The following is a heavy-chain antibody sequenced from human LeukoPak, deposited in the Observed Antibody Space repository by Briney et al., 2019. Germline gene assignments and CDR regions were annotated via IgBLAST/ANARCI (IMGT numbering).Heavy chain of an antibody. D-gene: IGHD6-13*01. CDR1: GFTFDDYA. V-gene: IGHV3-9*01. Sequence: PGGSLRLSCAASGFTFDDYAMHWVRQAPGKGLEWVSGISRNSGSIGYADSVKGRFTISRDNAKNSLYLQMNSLRAEDTALYYCAKEAPGIAAAGTLLDWGQGTLVTVSS. J-gene: IGHJ4*02. CDR2: ISRNSGSI. CDR3: AKEAPGIAAAGTLLD.